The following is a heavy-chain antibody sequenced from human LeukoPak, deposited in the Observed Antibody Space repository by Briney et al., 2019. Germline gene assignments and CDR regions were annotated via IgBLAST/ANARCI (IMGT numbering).Heavy chain of an antibody. D-gene: IGHD2-2*02. CDR1: GGTFSSYA. Sequence: ASVKVSCKASGGTFSSYAINWVRQAPGQGLEWMGWMNPNSGNTGYAQKFQGRVTMTRNTSISTAYMELSSLRSEDTAVYYCARVVPAAIYYMDVWGKGTTVTVSS. V-gene: IGHV1-8*02. J-gene: IGHJ6*03. CDR2: MNPNSGNT. CDR3: ARVVPAAIYYMDV.